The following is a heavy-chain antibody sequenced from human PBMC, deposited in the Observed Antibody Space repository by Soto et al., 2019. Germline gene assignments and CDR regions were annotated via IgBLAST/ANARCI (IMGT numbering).Heavy chain of an antibody. J-gene: IGHJ4*02. D-gene: IGHD2-2*01. CDR1: GFTFSGSA. V-gene: IGHV3-73*01. Sequence: GGSLRLSCAASGFTFSGSAMHWVRQASGKGLEWLGRIRSKTNSYATAYAASVKNRFTVSRDDSKNTAYLQMNSLKTEDTAVYYCTRPGLCSSTSCFRNWGQGALVTVSS. CDR2: IRSKTNSYAT. CDR3: TRPGLCSSTSCFRN.